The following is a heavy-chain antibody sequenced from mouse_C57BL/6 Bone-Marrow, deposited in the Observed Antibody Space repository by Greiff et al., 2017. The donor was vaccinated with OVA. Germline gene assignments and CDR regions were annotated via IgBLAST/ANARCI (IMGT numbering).Heavy chain of an antibody. CDR1: GFTFSSYA. CDR2: ISDGGSYT. J-gene: IGHJ3*01. V-gene: IGHV5-4*01. CDR3: AREGTTFAY. D-gene: IGHD1-1*01. Sequence: DVQLVESGGGLVKPGGSLKLSCAASGFTFSSYAMSWVRQTPEKRLEWVATISDGGSYTYYPDNVKGRFTISRDNAKNNLYLQMSHLKSEDTAMYYCAREGTTFAYWGQGTLVTVSA.